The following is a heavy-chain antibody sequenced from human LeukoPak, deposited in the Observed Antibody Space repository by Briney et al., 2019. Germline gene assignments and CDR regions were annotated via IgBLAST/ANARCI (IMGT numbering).Heavy chain of an antibody. V-gene: IGHV3-9*01. CDR3: AKDGGHSSVLYYFES. Sequence: PGGSLRLSCAASGFIFSRHGMNWVRQAPGKGLEWVSGISWKSDSMRYADSVKGRFTVSRDNAKNSLYLQMNSLRPEDTAFYYCAKDGGHSSVLYYFESWGQGTLVTVSS. CDR2: ISWKSDSM. J-gene: IGHJ4*02. CDR1: GFIFSRHG. D-gene: IGHD6-19*01.